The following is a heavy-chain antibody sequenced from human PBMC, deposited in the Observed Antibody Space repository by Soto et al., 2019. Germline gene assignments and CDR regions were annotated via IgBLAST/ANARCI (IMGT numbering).Heavy chain of an antibody. CDR3: ARDAPSAATDY. J-gene: IGHJ4*02. Sequence: PGESLKISCAASGFTFSSYSMNWVRQAPGKGLEWVSSISSSSSYIYYADSVKGRFTISRDNAKNSLYLQMNSLRAEDTAVYYCARDAPSAATDYWGQGTLVTVSS. D-gene: IGHD6-13*01. CDR1: GFTFSSYS. CDR2: ISSSSSYI. V-gene: IGHV3-21*01.